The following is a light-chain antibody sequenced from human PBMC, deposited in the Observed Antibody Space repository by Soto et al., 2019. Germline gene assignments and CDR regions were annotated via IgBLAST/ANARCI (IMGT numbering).Light chain of an antibody. V-gene: IGLV2-23*02. J-gene: IGLJ1*01. CDR1: SSDVGNYKF. Sequence: QSVLTQPASVSGSPGQSITISCTGSSSDVGNYKFVSWYQQYPGKAPKVMLYEVSKRPSGVSYSFSGSQSGNTASLTISGLQAEDEADYYCCSYAGSYSSYFFGTGTKLTVL. CDR2: EVS. CDR3: CSYAGSYSSYF.